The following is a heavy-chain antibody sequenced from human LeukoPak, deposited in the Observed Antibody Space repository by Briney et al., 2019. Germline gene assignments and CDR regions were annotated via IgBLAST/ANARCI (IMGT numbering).Heavy chain of an antibody. V-gene: IGHV3-33*01. J-gene: IGHJ4*02. CDR1: VFTFSDYA. CDR3: TTDRNSGKYYDY. CDR2: IRYDGSDK. D-gene: IGHD1-26*01. Sequence: GGSLRLSCAASVFTFSDYAMHWVRQAPGKGLEWVAVIRYDGSDKYYADSVKGRFTIFRDNSKNALYLQMNSLRAEDTAVYYCTTDRNSGKYYDYWGQGTLVTVSP.